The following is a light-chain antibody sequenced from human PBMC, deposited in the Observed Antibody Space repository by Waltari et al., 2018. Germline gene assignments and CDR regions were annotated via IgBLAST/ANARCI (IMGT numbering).Light chain of an antibody. Sequence: KFMLTQPHSVSESPGKTVTISCTGSGGRIATNYFQGYQQRPGSAPILLIFEDNQRPSGVPDRFSGSIDTSSNSASLTISGLKTEDEADYYCQSYDSTDWVFGGGTKLTVL. CDR3: QSYDSTDWV. J-gene: IGLJ3*02. CDR2: EDN. CDR1: GGRIATNY. V-gene: IGLV6-57*02.